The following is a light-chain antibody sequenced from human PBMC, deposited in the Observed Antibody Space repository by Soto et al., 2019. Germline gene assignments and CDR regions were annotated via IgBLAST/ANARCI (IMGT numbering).Light chain of an antibody. CDR3: QQYGDSPYT. J-gene: IGKJ2*01. V-gene: IGKV3-20*01. CDR1: QSVSSNY. CDR2: GAS. Sequence: EIVLTQSPGTLSLSPGERATLSCRASQSVSSNYLAWYQWKPGQAPRLLIYGASTRATVIPDSFSGTGSETDFTLTISTLQPEDVAADYGQQYGDSPYTFGQGTKLEIK.